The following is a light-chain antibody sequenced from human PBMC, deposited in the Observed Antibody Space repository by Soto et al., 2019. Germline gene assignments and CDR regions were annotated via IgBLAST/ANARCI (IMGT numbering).Light chain of an antibody. J-gene: IGLJ1*01. CDR1: SSDVGGYNY. Sequence: QSVLTQPASVSGSPGQSITISCTGTSSDVGGYNYVSWYQQHPGKAPKLMIYDVSNRPSGVSNRFSGSKSGNTASLTISGLQAEDDADYYCSSYTSNSTLDYVFGTVTKVTVL. V-gene: IGLV2-14*01. CDR2: DVS. CDR3: SSYTSNSTLDYV.